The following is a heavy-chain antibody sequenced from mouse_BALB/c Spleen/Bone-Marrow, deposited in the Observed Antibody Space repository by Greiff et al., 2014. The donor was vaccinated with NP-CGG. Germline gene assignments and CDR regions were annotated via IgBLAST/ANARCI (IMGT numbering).Heavy chain of an antibody. D-gene: IGHD3-2*01. J-gene: IGHJ3*01. CDR3: ARRGDSSGYPFAY. Sequence: VQLVESGAELAKPGASVKMSCKASGYTFTSYWVHWVKQRPGQGLEWIGYINPSTGYTEHNQRFKDKATLTADKSSSTAYMQLSSLTSEDSAVYYCARRGDSSGYPFAYWGQGTLVTVSA. CDR1: GYTFTSYW. CDR2: INPSTGYT. V-gene: IGHV1-7*01.